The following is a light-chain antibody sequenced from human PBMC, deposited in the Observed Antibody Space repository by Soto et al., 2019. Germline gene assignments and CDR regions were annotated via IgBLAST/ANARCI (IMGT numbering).Light chain of an antibody. CDR3: QQTYVTPPWA. J-gene: IGKJ1*01. CDR1: QNINNY. CDR2: AAA. Sequence: DIQMTQSPSSLSASVGDRVTMTCRAIQNINNYLNWYQQKPGKAPKLLIFAAANLEIGIPSRFSGSGSGTDFTLSISNLQPEDFATYFCQQTYVTPPWAFGQGTKVDIK. V-gene: IGKV1-39*01.